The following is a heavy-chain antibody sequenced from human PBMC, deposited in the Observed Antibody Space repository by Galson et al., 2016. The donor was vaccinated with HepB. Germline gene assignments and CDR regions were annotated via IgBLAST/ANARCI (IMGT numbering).Heavy chain of an antibody. CDR1: GFTVTRSY. J-gene: IGHJ4*02. CDR3: ARGLVGSTTAFDS. D-gene: IGHD1-26*01. Sequence: SLRLSCAASGFTVTRSYMSWVRQAPGQGLEWVSVIYSGGATYYTDSVRGRFTISRDDSKNTLFPQMDSLRPKDTAAYYCARGLVGSTTAFDSWGQGTLVAVSS. CDR2: IYSGGAT. V-gene: IGHV3-53*05.